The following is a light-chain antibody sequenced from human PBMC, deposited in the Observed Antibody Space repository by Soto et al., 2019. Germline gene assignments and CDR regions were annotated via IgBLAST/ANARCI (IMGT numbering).Light chain of an antibody. CDR3: LHCTIYLEA. V-gene: IGKV1-5*03. CDR2: KAS. Sequence: QCRVGQAGSARYRLTTPCLASQTVCSWLAWYLQKPGKAPKLLIYKASTLKSGVPSRFSGSGSGTEFTLTISRLQPDDFTPYYCLHCTIYLEAFGHGTKVDIK. CDR1: QTVCSW. J-gene: IGKJ1*01.